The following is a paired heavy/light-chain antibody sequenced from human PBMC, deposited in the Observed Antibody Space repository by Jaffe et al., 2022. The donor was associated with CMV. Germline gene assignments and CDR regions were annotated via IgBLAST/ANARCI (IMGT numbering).Heavy chain of an antibody. CDR3: ARWVELTLYRFGELKDTFDI. J-gene: IGHJ3*02. CDR2: ISYSGST. V-gene: IGHV4-59*08. Sequence: QVQLQESGPGLVKASETLSLTCTVSGASINSYYWSWIRQTPGKGLEWVGYISYSGSTSYNPSLETRVTMSLDTSKNQFSLKLSSVTAADTAVYFCARWVELTLYRFGELKDTFDIWGRGTMVTVSS. D-gene: IGHD3-10*01. CDR1: GASINSYY.
Light chain of an antibody. Sequence: QSVLTQPPSVSAAPGQKVTISCSGSSSNIGNNFVSWYQQLPGTAPKLLIYENNRRPSGIPDRFSGSKSGTSATLGITGLQAGDEADYYCGTWDSSLGVVFGGGTKLTVL. CDR2: ENN. CDR1: SSNIGNNF. CDR3: GTWDSSLGVV. J-gene: IGLJ3*02. V-gene: IGLV1-51*02.